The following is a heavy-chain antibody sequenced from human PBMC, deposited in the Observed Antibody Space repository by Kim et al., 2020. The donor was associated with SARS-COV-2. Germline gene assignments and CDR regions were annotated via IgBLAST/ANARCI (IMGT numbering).Heavy chain of an antibody. Sequence: SRVTISVDTSKNQFSLKLSSVTAADTAVYYCARRVGDYYGSGSYTNWFDPWGQGTLVTVSS. D-gene: IGHD3-10*01. V-gene: IGHV4-39*01. CDR3: ARRVGDYYGSGSYTNWFDP. J-gene: IGHJ5*02.